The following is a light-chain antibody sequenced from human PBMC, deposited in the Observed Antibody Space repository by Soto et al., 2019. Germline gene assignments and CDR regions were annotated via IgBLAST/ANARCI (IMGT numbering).Light chain of an antibody. V-gene: IGKV1-5*03. J-gene: IGKJ1*01. CDR1: QSISR. CDR3: LQYQSYWT. Sequence: DIQMTQSPSTLSASGGDRVSITCRASQSISRQAWDQQKPGKAPNLLIYQASNLETGVPSRFTGSGSGTAFTLTLSSLPPDDLATYYCLQYQSYWTFGQGTTVEVK. CDR2: QAS.